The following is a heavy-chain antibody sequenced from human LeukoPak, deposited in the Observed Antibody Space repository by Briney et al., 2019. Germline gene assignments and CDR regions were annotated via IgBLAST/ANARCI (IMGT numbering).Heavy chain of an antibody. CDR2: INPSGGST. Sequence: ASVKVSFKASGYTFTSHYIHWVRQAPGQGVEWMGIINPSGGSTSYAQKFQGRVTMTRDTSTSTVYMELSSLRSEDTAVYYCARAHYYGMDVWGQGTTVTVSS. CDR3: ARAHYYGMDV. V-gene: IGHV1-46*01. CDR1: GYTFTSHY. J-gene: IGHJ6*02.